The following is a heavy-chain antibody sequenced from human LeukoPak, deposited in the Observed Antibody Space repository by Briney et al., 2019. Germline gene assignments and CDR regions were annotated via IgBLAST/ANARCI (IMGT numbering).Heavy chain of an antibody. Sequence: PSETLSLTCAVYGGSFSGYYWSWLRQPPGKGLEWIGEINHSGSTNYNPSLKSRVTISVDTSKNQFSLKLSSVTAADTAVYYCARGPLYYDYVCGSYRKYYDAFDIWGQGTMVTVSS. CDR1: GGSFSGYY. V-gene: IGHV4-34*01. D-gene: IGHD3-16*02. J-gene: IGHJ3*02. CDR2: INHSGST. CDR3: ARGPLYYDYVCGSYRKYYDAFDI.